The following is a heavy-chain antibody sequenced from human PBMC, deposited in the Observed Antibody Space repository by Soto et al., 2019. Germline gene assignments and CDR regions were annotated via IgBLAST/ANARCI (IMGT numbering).Heavy chain of an antibody. CDR2: INHSGST. CDR3: ARGTRGYSSSWYHY. D-gene: IGHD6-13*01. V-gene: IGHV4-34*01. CDR1: GGSFSGYY. Sequence: QVQLQQWGAGLLKPSETLSLTCAVYGGSFSGYYWSWIRQPPGKGLEWIGEINHSGSTNYNPSLKSRVTISVDTSKNQFSPRLTSVTAADTAVYYCARGTRGYSSSWYHYWGQGTLVTVSS. J-gene: IGHJ4*02.